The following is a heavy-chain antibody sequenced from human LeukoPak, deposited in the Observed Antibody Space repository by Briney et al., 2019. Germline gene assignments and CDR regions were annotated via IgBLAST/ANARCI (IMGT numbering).Heavy chain of an antibody. V-gene: IGHV4-39*07. D-gene: IGHD6-19*01. CDR2: IYYSGST. CDR3: ARVKDSSGWTYYFDY. Sequence: GSLRLSCAASGFSVSNTYMIWVRQAPGKGLEWIGSIYYSGSTHYNPSLKSRVTISVDMSKNQFSLKLSSVTAADTAVYYCARVKDSSGWTYYFDYWGQGTLVTVSS. J-gene: IGHJ4*02. CDR1: GFSVSNTY.